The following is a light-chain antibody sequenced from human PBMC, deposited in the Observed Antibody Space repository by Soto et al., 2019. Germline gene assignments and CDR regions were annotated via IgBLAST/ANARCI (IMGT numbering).Light chain of an antibody. CDR2: AAS. CDR1: QGISSF. V-gene: IGKV1-9*01. CDR3: QQFNSFPIT. J-gene: IGKJ5*01. Sequence: IQLTQSPSSLSASLGDRVTIPCRASQGISSFLAWYQQKPGKAPKVLIYAASTLQSGVPPRFSGRGSGTDFTLTISTLQPEDFATYYCQQFNSFPITFGQGTRLETK.